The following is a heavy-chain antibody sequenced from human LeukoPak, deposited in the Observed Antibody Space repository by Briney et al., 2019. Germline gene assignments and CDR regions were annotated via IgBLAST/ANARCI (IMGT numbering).Heavy chain of an antibody. V-gene: IGHV3-23*01. CDR1: GFTFSNYA. Sequence: GGSLRLSCAASGFTFSNYAMRWVRQAPGKGLEWVSGISGSGDSTYYADSVKGRFTISRDNSKNTLYLQMNSLRAEDTAVYYCARGGRGYDGDYWGQGTLVTVSS. CDR3: ARGGRGYDGDY. J-gene: IGHJ4*02. D-gene: IGHD5-12*01. CDR2: ISGSGDST.